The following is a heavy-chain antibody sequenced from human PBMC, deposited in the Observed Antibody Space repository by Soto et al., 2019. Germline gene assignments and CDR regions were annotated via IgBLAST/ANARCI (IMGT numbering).Heavy chain of an antibody. CDR1: GFTFSSYG. CDR3: ARYTVPYDLLPSTVDY. Sequence: GGSLRLSCAASGFTFSSYGMHWVRQAPGKGLEWVAVIWYDGSNKYYADTVKGRFTISRDNSKNTLYVQMNILRAEETAFFYCARYTVPYDLLPSTVDYWGQGTLVTVSS. D-gene: IGHD2-8*01. J-gene: IGHJ4*02. V-gene: IGHV3-33*01. CDR2: IWYDGSNK.